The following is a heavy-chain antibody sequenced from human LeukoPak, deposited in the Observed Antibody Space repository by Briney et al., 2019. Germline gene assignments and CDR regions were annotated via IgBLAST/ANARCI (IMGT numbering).Heavy chain of an antibody. D-gene: IGHD3-10*01. CDR2: IIPIFGTA. CDR3: ASGPHYYGACY. CDR1: GGTFSSYA. V-gene: IGHV1-69*05. Sequence: SSVKVSCKASGGTFSSYAIRWVPQAPGQGLEWMGRIIPIFGTANYAQKFQGRVTITTDESTSTAYMELSSLRSEDTAVYYCASGPHYYGACYWGQGTLVTVSS. J-gene: IGHJ4*02.